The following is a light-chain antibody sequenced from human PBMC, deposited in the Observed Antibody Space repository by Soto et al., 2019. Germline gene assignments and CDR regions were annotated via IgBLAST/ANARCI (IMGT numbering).Light chain of an antibody. CDR3: CSYAATYAV. J-gene: IGLJ2*01. CDR1: SSNVVV. CDR2: DVT. Sequence: QSVLTQPRSVSGSPGQSVTISCTGTSSNVVVSWYQQHPGKAPKLIISDVTYRPSGVPDRFSGSRSGNTASLAISGLQAEDEADYYCCSYAATYAVFGGGTKVTVL. V-gene: IGLV2-11*01.